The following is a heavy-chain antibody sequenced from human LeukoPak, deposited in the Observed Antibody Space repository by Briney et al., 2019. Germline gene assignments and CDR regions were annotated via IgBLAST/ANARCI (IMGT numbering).Heavy chain of an antibody. J-gene: IGHJ4*02. CDR1: GFTFSTYW. CDR2: IKHDGTEK. V-gene: IGHV3-7*01. CDR3: VGDPGDY. Sequence: PGGSLRLSCAASGFTFSTYWMSWVRQVPGKGLEWVAHIKHDGTEKYYVDSVKGRFTISRDNAKNSLHLQMNTLRVEDTAVYYCVGDPGDYWGQGTLVTVSS.